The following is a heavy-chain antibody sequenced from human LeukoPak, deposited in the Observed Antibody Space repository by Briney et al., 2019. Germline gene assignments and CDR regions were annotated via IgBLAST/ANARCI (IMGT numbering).Heavy chain of an antibody. CDR1: GGSFSGYY. CDR3: ARVGTNGSTVTTIQLFDY. J-gene: IGHJ4*02. V-gene: IGHV4-34*01. CDR2: FNHSGST. Sequence: SETLSLTCAVYGGSFSGYYWSWIRQPPGKGLEWIGEFNHSGSTNYNPSLKSRVTISVDTSKNQFSLKLSSVTAADTAVYYCARVGTNGSTVTTIQLFDYWGQGTLVTVSS. D-gene: IGHD4-11*01.